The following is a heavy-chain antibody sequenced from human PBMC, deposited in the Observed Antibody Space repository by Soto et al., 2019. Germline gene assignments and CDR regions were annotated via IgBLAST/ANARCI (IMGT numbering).Heavy chain of an antibody. CDR1: CESFSGYY. V-gene: IGHV4-34*12. D-gene: IGHD3-22*01. J-gene: IGHJ4*02. CDR3: ARPHYDSNTFYSFFDY. Sequence: PSETLSLTCAFSCESFSGYYWSWIRQPPGKGLEWIGQTFHGGGTNYSPSLKSRVTISVDTSKNQFSLELSSVTAADTAVYYCARPHYDSNTFYSFFDYWGQGTLVTVSS. CDR2: TFHGGGT.